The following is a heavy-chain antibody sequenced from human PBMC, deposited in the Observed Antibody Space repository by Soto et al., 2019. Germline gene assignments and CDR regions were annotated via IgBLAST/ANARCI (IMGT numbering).Heavy chain of an antibody. D-gene: IGHD3-3*01. Sequence: GGSLRLSCAASGFTFSSYSMNWVRQAPGKGLEWVSSISSSSSYIYYADSVKGRFTISRDNAKNSLYLQMNSLRAEDTAVYYCARDILESYYYFWSGSVYGMDVWGQGTTVTVSS. CDR1: GFTFSSYS. CDR2: ISSSSSYI. V-gene: IGHV3-21*01. J-gene: IGHJ6*02. CDR3: ARDILESYYYFWSGSVYGMDV.